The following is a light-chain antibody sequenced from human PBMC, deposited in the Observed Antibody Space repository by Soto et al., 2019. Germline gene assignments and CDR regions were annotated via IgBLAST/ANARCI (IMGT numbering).Light chain of an antibody. J-gene: IGLJ2*01. CDR3: DNWNSNTLV. CDR1: SGHSSDI. Sequence: QSVLTQPSSASASLGSSVKLTCTLSSGHSSDITAWHQQQPGKAPRYLMKIEGSGSYTRGTGVPDRFSGSSSGADRYLTISNVQSEDEADYYCDNWNSNTLVFGGGTKLTVL. V-gene: IGLV4-60*03. CDR2: IEGSGSY.